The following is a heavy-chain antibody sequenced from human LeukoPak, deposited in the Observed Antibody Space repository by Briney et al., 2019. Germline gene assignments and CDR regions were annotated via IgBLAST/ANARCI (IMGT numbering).Heavy chain of an antibody. V-gene: IGHV1-8*01. CDR1: GYTFTSYD. CDR2: MNPNSGNT. J-gene: IGHJ6*03. CDR3: ARKGPANYYYYYMDV. Sequence: ASVTVSCKASGYTFTSYDINWVRQATGQGLEWMGWMNPNSGNTGYAQKFQGRVTMTRNTSMSTAYMELSRLRSEDTAVYFCARKGPANYYYYYMDVWGKGTTVTVSS. D-gene: IGHD2-2*01.